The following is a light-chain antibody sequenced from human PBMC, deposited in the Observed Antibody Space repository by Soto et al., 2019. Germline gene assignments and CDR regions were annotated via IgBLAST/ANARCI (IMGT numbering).Light chain of an antibody. CDR2: AAS. V-gene: IGKV1-27*01. CDR1: QGISYY. Sequence: DIQMTQSPSSLSASVGDRVSITCRASQGISYYLAWYQQIPGQAPKLLIYAASTLQSGVPSRFRGSGSGTDLALTISSLQPEDVSSYYCQEYSSAALTFRGRTKVEIK. J-gene: IGKJ4*01. CDR3: QEYSSAALT.